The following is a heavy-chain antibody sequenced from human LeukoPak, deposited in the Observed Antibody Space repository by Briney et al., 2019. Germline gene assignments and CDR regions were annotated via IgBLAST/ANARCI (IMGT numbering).Heavy chain of an antibody. Sequence: XTXSGGSISSSXXXWGWXXQPPXXXLXXIGSIYYSGSTYYNPSLKSRVTISVDTSKNQFSLKLSSVTAADTAVYYCARKPFGVVIIPDYWGQGTLVTVSS. CDR3: ARKPFGVVIIPDY. CDR1: GGSISSSXXX. J-gene: IGHJ4*02. D-gene: IGHD3-3*01. CDR2: IYYSGST. V-gene: IGHV4-39*01.